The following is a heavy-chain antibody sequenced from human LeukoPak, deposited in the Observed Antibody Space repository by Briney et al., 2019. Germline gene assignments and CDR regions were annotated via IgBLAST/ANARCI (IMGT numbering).Heavy chain of an antibody. J-gene: IGHJ4*02. CDR3: ARETPRRGETRDGYR. CDR2: IKQDGSEK. V-gene: IGHV3-7*01. Sequence: GGSLRLSCAASGFTFSSYAMSWVRQAPGKGLEWVANIKQDGSEKYYVDSVKGRFTISRDNAKNSLYLQMNSLRAEDTAVYYCARETPRRGETRDGYRWGQGTVVTVSS. CDR1: GFTFSSYA. D-gene: IGHD5-24*01.